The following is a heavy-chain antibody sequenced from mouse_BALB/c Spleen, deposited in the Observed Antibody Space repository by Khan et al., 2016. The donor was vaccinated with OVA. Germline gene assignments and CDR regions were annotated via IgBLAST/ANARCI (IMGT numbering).Heavy chain of an antibody. Sequence: QVQLKQSGPGLVQPSQSLSITCTVCGFSLNNYSVHWVRQSPGKGLEWLGVIWSAGSTDYNAAFISRLTISKDNSRSQVFFKMNSLQPNDTAIYYCARRGYDYGRGALFSYWGQGTLVTVSA. CDR3: ARRGYDYGRGALFSY. V-gene: IGHV2-2*02. D-gene: IGHD2-4*01. CDR2: IWSAGST. J-gene: IGHJ3*01. CDR1: GFSLNNYS.